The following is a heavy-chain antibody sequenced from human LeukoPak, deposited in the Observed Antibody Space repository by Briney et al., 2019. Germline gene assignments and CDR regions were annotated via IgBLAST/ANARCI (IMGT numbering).Heavy chain of an antibody. J-gene: IGHJ4*02. CDR3: ATGGMNLNLNLDY. V-gene: IGHV1-24*01. CDR2: FDPEDGET. CDR1: GYTLTELS. D-gene: IGHD1-14*01. Sequence: ASVKVSCKVSGYTLTELSMHWVRQAPGKGLEWMGGFDPEDGETIYAQKFQGRVTMTEDTSTDTAYMELSSLRSEDTAAYYCATGGMNLNLNLDYWGQGTLVTVSS.